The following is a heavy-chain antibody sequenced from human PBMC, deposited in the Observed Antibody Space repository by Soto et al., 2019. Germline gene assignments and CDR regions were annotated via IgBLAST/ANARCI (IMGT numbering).Heavy chain of an antibody. CDR2: ISASGSNG. J-gene: IGHJ4*02. D-gene: IGHD4-4*01. Sequence: GGSLRLSCAASEFTFSTYVMAWVRQAPGRGLEWVSGISASGSNGFYTDSVKGRFNISRDNSKNTLYLQMNSLRVDDTALYFCAKGDSDYYFDSLGQGTLVTVSS. V-gene: IGHV3-23*01. CDR1: EFTFSTYV. CDR3: AKGDSDYYFDS.